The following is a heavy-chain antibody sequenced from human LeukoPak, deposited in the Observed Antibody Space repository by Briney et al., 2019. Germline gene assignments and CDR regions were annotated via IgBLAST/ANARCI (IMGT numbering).Heavy chain of an antibody. CDR3: ARDQELRFLEWLPYFDY. D-gene: IGHD3-3*01. CDR2: ISGSGGST. J-gene: IGHJ4*02. V-gene: IGHV3-23*01. Sequence: GGTLRLSCAASGFTFSSYGMSWVRQAPGKGLEWVSAISGSGGSTYYADSVKGRFTISRDNSKNTLYLQMNSLRAEDTAVYYCARDQELRFLEWLPYFDYWGQGTLVTVSS. CDR1: GFTFSSYG.